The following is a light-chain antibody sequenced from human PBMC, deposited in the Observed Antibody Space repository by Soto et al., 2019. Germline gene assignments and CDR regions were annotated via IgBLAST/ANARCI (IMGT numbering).Light chain of an antibody. CDR1: SSDVGGYNY. Sequence: QSVLTQPPSASGSPGQSVTISCTGTSSDVGGYNYVSWYQQHPGKALKLLIYEVTKRPSGAPDRFYGSKSGNTASLTVSGLQAEDEADYFCSSYAGSNNYVFGTGTKVTVL. V-gene: IGLV2-8*01. J-gene: IGLJ1*01. CDR2: EVT. CDR3: SSYAGSNNYV.